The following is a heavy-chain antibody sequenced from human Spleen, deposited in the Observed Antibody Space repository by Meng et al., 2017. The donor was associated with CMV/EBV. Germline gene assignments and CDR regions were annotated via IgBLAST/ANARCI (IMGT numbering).Heavy chain of an antibody. Sequence: LGGAGGDFFQPGGSVRLSCSVSGFTVSYDYMSWVRQAPGKGLEWVSVIYHDGRTYYADSVKGRFTMSRDNSKNTVHLQMNSLRVEDTAVYYCARHDWFDPWGQGTLVTVSS. V-gene: IGHV3-66*04. CDR3: ARHDWFDP. J-gene: IGHJ5*02. CDR1: GFTVSYDY. CDR2: IYHDGRT.